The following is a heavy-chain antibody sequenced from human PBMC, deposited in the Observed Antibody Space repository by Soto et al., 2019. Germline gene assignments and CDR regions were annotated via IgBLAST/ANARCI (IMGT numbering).Heavy chain of an antibody. D-gene: IGHD4-17*01. CDR2: IYYSGST. J-gene: IGHJ6*02. CDR3: ARGTDYLQIASYHYGLDV. V-gene: IGHV4-59*01. Sequence: SETLSLTCAVYAGSFSHYYWSWIRQAPGKGMEWIGYIYYSGSTVYNPSLQSRVTISVDMSKNQVSLTLTSVIAADTAVYYCARGTDYLQIASYHYGLDVWGQGTPVTVSS. CDR1: AGSFSHYY.